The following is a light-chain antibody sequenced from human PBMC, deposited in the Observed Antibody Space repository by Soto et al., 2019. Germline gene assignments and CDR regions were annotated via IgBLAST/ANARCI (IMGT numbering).Light chain of an antibody. CDR3: QQTYSTPPT. Sequence: IHMTQSPSSLSASVGYRVTITCRASQIIGNYLNWYQQKEGLAPKLLIYAASSLQSGVPSRFSGSGYGTDFNLTISSLQTEDFATYYCQQTYSTPPTFGQGTKVDIK. CDR2: AAS. J-gene: IGKJ1*01. V-gene: IGKV1-39*01. CDR1: QIIGNY.